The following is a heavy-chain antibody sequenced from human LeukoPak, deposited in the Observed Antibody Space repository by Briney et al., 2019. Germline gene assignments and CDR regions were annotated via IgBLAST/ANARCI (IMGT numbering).Heavy chain of an antibody. J-gene: IGHJ4*02. CDR1: GFTVSTNY. V-gene: IGHV3-66*01. D-gene: IGHD2-21*01. Sequence: PGGSLRLSCAASGFTVSTNYMTWVRQAPGKGLEWVSALYSGGSTYYADSVKGRFTISRDNSKNTLYLQMNSLRAEDTAVYYCARIGIGIRGYIDYWGQGTLVSVST. CDR3: ARIGIGIRGYIDY. CDR2: LYSGGST.